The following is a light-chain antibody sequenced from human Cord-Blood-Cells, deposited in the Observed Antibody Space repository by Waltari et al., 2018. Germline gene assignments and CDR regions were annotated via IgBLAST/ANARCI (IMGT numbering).Light chain of an antibody. CDR2: DAS. Sequence: DIQMTQSPSTLSASVGDRVTITCRASQSISSWLAWYQQKPGNAPKLLICDASSLESGVPSRFSGSGSGTEFTLTISSLQPDDFATYYCQQYNSYWTFGQGTKVEIK. CDR3: QQYNSYWT. V-gene: IGKV1-5*01. CDR1: QSISSW. J-gene: IGKJ1*01.